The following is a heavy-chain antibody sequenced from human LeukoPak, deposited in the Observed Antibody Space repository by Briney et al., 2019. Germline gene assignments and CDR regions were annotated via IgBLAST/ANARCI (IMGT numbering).Heavy chain of an antibody. J-gene: IGHJ4*02. CDR1: GFTFSSYG. CDR3: AKELYDSSGYYSLLAY. D-gene: IGHD3-22*01. Sequence: GSLRLSCAASGFTFSSYGMHWVRQAPGKGLEWVAFIRYDGSNKYYADSVKGRFTISRDNSKNTLYLQMNSLRAEDTAVYYCAKELYDSSGYYSLLAYWGQGTLVTVSS. CDR2: IRYDGSNK. V-gene: IGHV3-30*02.